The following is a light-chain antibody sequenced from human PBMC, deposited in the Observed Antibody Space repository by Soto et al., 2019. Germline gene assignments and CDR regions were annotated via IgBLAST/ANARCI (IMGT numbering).Light chain of an antibody. CDR3: QQYDDWPP. CDR2: GAS. V-gene: IGKV3-15*01. Sequence: EIVMTQSPATLSVSPGERATLSCRASQSVGSDLAWYQQAPGQAPRLLIYGASTRATGIPARFIGSGSGTEFTLTISSLQSEDFAVYYCQQYDDWPPFGQGTKV. J-gene: IGKJ1*01. CDR1: QSVGSD.